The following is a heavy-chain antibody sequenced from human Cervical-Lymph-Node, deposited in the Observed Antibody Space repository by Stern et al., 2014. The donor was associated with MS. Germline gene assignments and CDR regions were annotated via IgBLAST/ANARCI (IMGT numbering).Heavy chain of an antibody. J-gene: IGHJ4*02. V-gene: IGHV4-39*01. Sequence: QVQLQESGPGLVKPSETLSLTCTVSGGSTSSTNYYWGWIRQPPGKGLEWIASISHSGSSYSIPSLKSRLTISIDPSKTQFPLKLVSVTAADTAVYYCASLNGSGSYPDYWGQGTLVIVSS. CDR2: ISHSGSS. CDR1: GGSTSSTNYY. CDR3: ASLNGSGSYPDY. D-gene: IGHD3-10*01.